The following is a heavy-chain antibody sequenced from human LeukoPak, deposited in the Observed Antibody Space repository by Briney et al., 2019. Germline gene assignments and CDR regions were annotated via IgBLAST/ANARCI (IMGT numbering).Heavy chain of an antibody. CDR2: IYWDDDK. CDR3: ARNDYDFWSGSLLA. Sequence: SGPTLVKPTQTLTLTCTFSGFSLSTSGVGVGCIRQPPGKALERLALIYWDDDKRYSPSLKNRLTITKDTSKNQVVLTMTNMDPVDTATYYCARNDYDFWSGSLLAWGQGTLVTVSS. D-gene: IGHD3-3*01. J-gene: IGHJ5*02. V-gene: IGHV2-5*02. CDR1: GFSLSTSGVG.